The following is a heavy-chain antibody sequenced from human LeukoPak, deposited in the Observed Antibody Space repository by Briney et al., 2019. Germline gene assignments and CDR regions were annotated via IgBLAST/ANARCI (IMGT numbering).Heavy chain of an antibody. V-gene: IGHV3-48*02. J-gene: IGHJ4*02. D-gene: IGHD5-24*01. CDR3: ARDSRWTFDC. Sequence: GGSLRLSCAASGFTFSSYSMNWVRQAPGKGLEWASYIRSTSRTIYYADPVKGRFTISRDNAKNSLYLQMNSLRDEDTAVYYCARDSRWTFDCWGQGTLVTVSS. CDR2: IRSTSRTI. CDR1: GFTFSSYS.